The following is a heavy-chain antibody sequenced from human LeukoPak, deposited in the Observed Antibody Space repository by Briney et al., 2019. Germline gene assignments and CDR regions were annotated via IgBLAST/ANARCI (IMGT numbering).Heavy chain of an antibody. Sequence: SETLSLTCAVYGGSFSGYCWSWIRQPPGKGLEWIGEINHSGSTNYNPSLKSRVTISVDTSKNQFSLTLSSVTATDTAVYYCARTRRHYYGSGKNLTPWPAGLDVWGQGTTVTVS. D-gene: IGHD3-10*01. V-gene: IGHV4-34*01. J-gene: IGHJ6*02. CDR3: ARTRRHYYGSGKNLTPWPAGLDV. CDR2: INHSGST. CDR1: GGSFSGYC.